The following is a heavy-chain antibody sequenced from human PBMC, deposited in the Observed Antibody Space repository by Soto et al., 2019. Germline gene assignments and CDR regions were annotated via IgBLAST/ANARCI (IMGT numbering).Heavy chain of an antibody. D-gene: IGHD5-18*01. CDR1: VLTFSSYA. J-gene: IGHJ6*02. V-gene: IGHV3-15*01. Sequence: PGGSLRLSCAASVLTFSSYAMSLVHQAPGKGLEWAGRIKSKNDGGTTDYAAPVKGRFTISRDDSKNTLYLQMNSLKTEDTAVYYSITEDVDTAMVYYYYCMDVWGQATTVTAP. CDR3: ITEDVDTAMVYYYYCMDV. CDR2: IKSKNDGGTT.